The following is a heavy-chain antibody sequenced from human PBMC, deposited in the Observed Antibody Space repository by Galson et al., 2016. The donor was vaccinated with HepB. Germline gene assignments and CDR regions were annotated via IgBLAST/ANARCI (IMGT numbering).Heavy chain of an antibody. CDR1: GYNFNSYW. D-gene: IGHD3/OR15-3a*01. J-gene: IGHJ4*02. Sequence: QSGAEVKKPGESLKISCKGSGYNFNSYWIAWVRQMPGKGLEYMGLIYPADSDTTYSPSFRGQVTISVDKSISTAYLRWSSLKASDTAIYYCARHSVDLAPAYWGQGTLVTVSS. CDR3: ARHSVDLAPAY. CDR2: IYPADSDT. V-gene: IGHV5-51*01.